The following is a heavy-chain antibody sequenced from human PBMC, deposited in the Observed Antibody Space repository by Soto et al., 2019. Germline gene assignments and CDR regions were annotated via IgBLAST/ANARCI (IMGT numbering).Heavy chain of an antibody. D-gene: IGHD3-3*01. V-gene: IGHV4-30-4*01. CDR2: IYYSGST. CDR3: ARPYTRITIFGVVIIYFDY. Sequence: SETLSLTCTVSGGSISSGDYYWSWIRQPPGKGLEWIGYIYYSGSTYYNPSLKSRVTISVDTSKNQFSLKLSSVTAADTAVYYCARPYTRITIFGVVIIYFDYWGQGTLVTVSS. CDR1: GGSISSGDYY. J-gene: IGHJ4*02.